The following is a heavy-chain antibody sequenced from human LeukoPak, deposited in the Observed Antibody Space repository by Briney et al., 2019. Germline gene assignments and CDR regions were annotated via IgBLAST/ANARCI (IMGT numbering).Heavy chain of an antibody. D-gene: IGHD1-26*01. CDR2: INPNSGGT. CDR3: ARGVGATDFGY. J-gene: IGHJ4*02. Sequence: ASVKVSCKASGYTFTGYYMHWVRQAPGQRLEWMGGINPNSGGTNYAQKFQGRVTMTRDTSISTAYMELRRLTSDDTAVYYCARGVGATDFGYWGQGTLVTVSS. V-gene: IGHV1-2*02. CDR1: GYTFTGYY.